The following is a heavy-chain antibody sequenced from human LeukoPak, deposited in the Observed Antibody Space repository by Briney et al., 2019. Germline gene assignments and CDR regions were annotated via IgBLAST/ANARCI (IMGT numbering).Heavy chain of an antibody. J-gene: IGHJ6*02. D-gene: IGHD3-10*01. CDR1: GYTFTGYY. V-gene: IGHV1-2*02. CDR2: INPNSGGT. Sequence: ASVKVSCKASGYTFTGYYMHWVRQAPGQGLEWMGWINPNSGGTNYAQKFQGRVTMTRDTSISTAYMELSRLRSDDTAVYYCTRGGSGFTYYSAMDVWGQGTTVTVSS. CDR3: TRGGSGFTYYSAMDV.